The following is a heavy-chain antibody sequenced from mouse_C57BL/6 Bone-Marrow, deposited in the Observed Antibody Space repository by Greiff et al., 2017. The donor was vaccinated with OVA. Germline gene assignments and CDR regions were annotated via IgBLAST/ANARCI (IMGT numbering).Heavy chain of an antibody. V-gene: IGHV1-81*01. Sequence: LVESGAELARPGASVKLSCKASGYTFTSYGISWVKQRTGQGLEWIGEIYPRSGNTYYNEKFKGKATLTADKSSSTAYMELRSLTSEDSAVYFCARYHYGKPGFAYWGQGTLVTVSA. D-gene: IGHD1-1*01. CDR2: IYPRSGNT. J-gene: IGHJ3*01. CDR1: GYTFTSYG. CDR3: ARYHYGKPGFAY.